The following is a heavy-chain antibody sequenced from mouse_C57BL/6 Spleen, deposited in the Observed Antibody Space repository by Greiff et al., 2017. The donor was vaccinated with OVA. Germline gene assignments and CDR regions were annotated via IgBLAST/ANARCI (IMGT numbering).Heavy chain of an antibody. CDR3: ASNYYGSGYVAFDY. Sequence: VQLQQPGAELVRPGSSVKLSCKASGYTFTSYWMDWVKQRPGQGLEWIGNIYPSDSETHYNQKFKDKATLTVDKSSSTAYMQLSSLTSEDSAVYSGASNYYGSGYVAFDYWGQGTTLTVSA. CDR1: GYTFTSYW. J-gene: IGHJ2*01. CDR2: IYPSDSET. V-gene: IGHV1-61*01. D-gene: IGHD1-1*01.